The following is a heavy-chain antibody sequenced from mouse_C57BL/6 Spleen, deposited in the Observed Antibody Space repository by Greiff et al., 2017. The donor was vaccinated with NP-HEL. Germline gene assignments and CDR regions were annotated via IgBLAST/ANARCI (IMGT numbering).Heavy chain of an antibody. CDR1: GYSITSGYY. Sequence: DVKLQESGPGLVKPSQSLSLTCSVTGYSITSGYYWNWIRQFPGNKLEWMGYISYDGSNNYNPSLKNRIPITRDTSKNQLYLKLNSVTPEDTATYYCARKDSNYRAWFAYWGQGTLVTVSA. CDR2: ISYDGSN. V-gene: IGHV3-6*01. CDR3: ARKDSNYRAWFAY. J-gene: IGHJ3*01. D-gene: IGHD2-5*01.